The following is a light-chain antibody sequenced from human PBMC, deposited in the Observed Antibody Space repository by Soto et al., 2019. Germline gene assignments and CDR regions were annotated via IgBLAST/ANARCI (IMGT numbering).Light chain of an antibody. CDR2: MNN. Sequence: QSVLTQPPSASGTPGQRVTISCSGSSSNIGSYYVYWYQQLPGTAPKLLIYMNNQRPSGVPDRFSGSKSGTSASLAISGLRSEDEADYYCAAWDDSLSGVVFGGGTKLTVL. CDR3: AAWDDSLSGVV. J-gene: IGLJ2*01. CDR1: SSNIGSYY. V-gene: IGLV1-47*01.